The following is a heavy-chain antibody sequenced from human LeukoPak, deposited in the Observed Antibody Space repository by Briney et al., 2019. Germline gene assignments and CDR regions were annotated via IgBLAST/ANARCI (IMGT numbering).Heavy chain of an antibody. CDR1: GLTFSTYA. J-gene: IGHJ5*02. V-gene: IGHV3-23*01. CDR3: AKDGRGGDCTSASCTNWFGP. CDR2: TGGSGGVT. D-gene: IGHD2-2*01. Sequence: PRESLTLACAVAGLTFSTYALTCVRQPPGKVLEWVSTTGGSGGVTYYADSVKGWLTTSRDNAKNTMYLQMNSLRAEDKAVYYCAKDGRGGDCTSASCTNWFGPWGQGTLVTVSS.